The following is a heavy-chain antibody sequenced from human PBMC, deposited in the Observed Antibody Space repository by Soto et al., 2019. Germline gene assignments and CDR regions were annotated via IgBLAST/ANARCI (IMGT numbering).Heavy chain of an antibody. D-gene: IGHD4-4*01. CDR3: ARDRRNSWYWLDP. J-gene: IGHJ5*02. CDR1: GYTFTDYH. Sequence: ASVKVSCKASGYTFTDYHIHWVRQAPGQGLEWMGWIYPNSGATDYAQKFQGWVTVTRDTSISTAYLELSRLKSDDTAVYYCARDRRNSWYWLDPWGQGTPVTVSS. V-gene: IGHV1-2*04. CDR2: IYPNSGAT.